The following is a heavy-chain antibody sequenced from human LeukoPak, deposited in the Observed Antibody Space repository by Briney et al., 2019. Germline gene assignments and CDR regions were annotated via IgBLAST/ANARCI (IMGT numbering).Heavy chain of an antibody. D-gene: IGHD5-24*01. CDR1: RFTVSSNY. Sequence: GGSLRLSCAASRFTVSSNYMSWVRQAPGKGLEWVSVIYSGGSTYYADSVKGRFTISRDNSKNTLYLQMNSLRAEDTAVYYCARDLEMATTLGGQGTLVTVSS. V-gene: IGHV3-66*02. J-gene: IGHJ4*02. CDR2: IYSGGST. CDR3: ARDLEMATTL.